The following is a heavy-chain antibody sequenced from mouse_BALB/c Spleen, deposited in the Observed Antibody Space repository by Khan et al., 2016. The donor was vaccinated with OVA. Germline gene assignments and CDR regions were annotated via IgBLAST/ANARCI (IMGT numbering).Heavy chain of an antibody. J-gene: IGHJ2*01. Sequence: VQLQQSGAELVKAGASVKMSCKASGYTFTSYWMHWVKQRLGQGLEWFAETNPTNGRTYYNEKFKSKATLTVDKSSSTAYMLLSGPTFADSAVFYCARIKKIGATYFDYWGEGTTLTVSS. CDR2: TNPTNGRT. D-gene: IGHD1-1*01. V-gene: IGHV1S81*02. CDR1: GYTFTSYW. CDR3: ARIKKIGATYFDY.